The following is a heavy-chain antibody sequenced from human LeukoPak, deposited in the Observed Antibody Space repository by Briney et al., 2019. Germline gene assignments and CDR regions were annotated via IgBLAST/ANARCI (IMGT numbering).Heavy chain of an antibody. V-gene: IGHV4-4*02. CDR2: IYHSGST. D-gene: IGHD2-15*01. CDR1: GGSISSSNW. Sequence: SGTLSLTCAVSGGSISSSNWWSWVRQPPGKGLEWIGEIYHSGSTNYNPFLKSRVTISVDKSKNQFSLKLSSVTAADTAVYYCARGGGGSGGILGYWGQGTLVTVSS. CDR3: ARGGGGSGGILGY. J-gene: IGHJ4*02.